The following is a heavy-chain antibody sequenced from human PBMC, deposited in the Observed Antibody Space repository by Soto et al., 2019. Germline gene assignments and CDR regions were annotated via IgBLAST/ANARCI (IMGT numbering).Heavy chain of an antibody. CDR3: AREPASELNWFDP. D-gene: IGHD1-7*01. CDR2: ISSSSITI. J-gene: IGHJ5*02. V-gene: IGHV3-48*02. Sequence: PGGSLRLSCAASGFTFSSYSMNWFRQAPGKGLEWVSYISSSSITIYYADSVKGRFTISRDNAKNSLYLQMNSLRDEDTAVYYCAREPASELNWFDPWGQGTLVTVSS. CDR1: GFTFSSYS.